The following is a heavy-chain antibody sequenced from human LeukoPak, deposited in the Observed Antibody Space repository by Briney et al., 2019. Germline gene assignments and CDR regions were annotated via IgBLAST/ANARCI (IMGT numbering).Heavy chain of an antibody. Sequence: ASVKVSCKASGFTFTSSAMQWVRQARGQRLEWIGWIVVGSGNTNYAQKFQERVTITRDMSTSTAYMELSSLRSEDTAVYYCAAGVRDDLWLGELIPLFDPWGQGTLVTVSS. J-gene: IGHJ5*02. CDR2: IVVGSGNT. V-gene: IGHV1-58*02. CDR1: GFTFTSSA. D-gene: IGHD3-10*01. CDR3: AAGVRDDLWLGELIPLFDP.